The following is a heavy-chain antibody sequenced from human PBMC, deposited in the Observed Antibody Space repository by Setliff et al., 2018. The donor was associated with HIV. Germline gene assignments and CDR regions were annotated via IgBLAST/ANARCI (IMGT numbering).Heavy chain of an antibody. Sequence: PGGSLRLSCAASGFTFSIYAMSWVRQAPGKGLEWVSGISGSGGTTNYADSVKGRFTISRDNSKNMVFLQMNSLRAEDTAVYYCARDKGYYDYSGYYYIYYYMDVWGKGTTVTVSS. CDR3: ARDKGYYDYSGYYYIYYYMDV. CDR1: GFTFSIYA. V-gene: IGHV3-23*01. CDR2: ISGSGGTT. D-gene: IGHD3-22*01. J-gene: IGHJ6*03.